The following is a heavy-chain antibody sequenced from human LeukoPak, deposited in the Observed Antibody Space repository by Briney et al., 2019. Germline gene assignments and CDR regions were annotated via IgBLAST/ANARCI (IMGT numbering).Heavy chain of an antibody. J-gene: IGHJ5*02. CDR3: AKAWSLGFRFPNWFDP. CDR1: GFTFSSYW. Sequence: GGSLRLSCAASGFTFSSYWMSWVRQAPGKGLEWVAVISYDGSNKYYADSVKGRFTISRDNSKNTLYLQMNSLRAEDTAVYYCAKAWSLGFRFPNWFDPWGQGTLVTVSS. CDR2: ISYDGSNK. V-gene: IGHV3-30*18. D-gene: IGHD2-21*01.